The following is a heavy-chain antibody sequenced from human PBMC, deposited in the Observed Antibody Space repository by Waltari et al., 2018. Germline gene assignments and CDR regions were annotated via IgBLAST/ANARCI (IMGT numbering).Heavy chain of an antibody. CDR1: GFIFSTYA. Sequence: QVQLVESGGGVVQPGRSMRLSGAASGFIFSTYASPWVRQAPGKGLEWVAVLSYDGSNKYYADSLKGRFTISRDNSNNTLYLQMNTLTPEDTAVYFCARENRQWLAPEPYYFDYWGLGTLVTVTS. J-gene: IGHJ4*02. CDR3: ARENRQWLAPEPYYFDY. D-gene: IGHD6-19*01. CDR2: LSYDGSNK. V-gene: IGHV3-30*04.